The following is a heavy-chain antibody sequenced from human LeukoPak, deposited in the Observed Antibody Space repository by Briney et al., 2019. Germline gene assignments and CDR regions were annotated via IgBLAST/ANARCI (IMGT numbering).Heavy chain of an antibody. CDR3: ARGIQLWFYNFDY. CDR1: GGSISSSSYY. CDR2: IYYSGST. V-gene: IGHV4-39*01. D-gene: IGHD5-18*01. Sequence: SETLSLTCTVSGGSISSSSYYWGWIRQPPGKGLEWIGSIYYSGSTYYNPSLKSRVTISVDTSKNQFSLKLSSVTAADTAVYYCARGIQLWFYNFDYWGQGTLVTVSS. J-gene: IGHJ4*02.